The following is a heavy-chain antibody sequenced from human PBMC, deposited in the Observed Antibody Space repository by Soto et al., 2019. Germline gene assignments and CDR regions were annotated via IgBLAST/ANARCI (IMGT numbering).Heavy chain of an antibody. Sequence: GGSLRLSCAASGFTFSSYSMNWVRQAPGKGLEWVSSISSSSYIYYADSVKGRFTISRDNAKNSLYLQMNSLRAEDTAVYYCARDLSVVVPAAIRDTVYYYYGMDFWGQGTTVTVSS. V-gene: IGHV3-21*01. CDR1: GFTFSSYS. CDR2: ISSSSYI. J-gene: IGHJ6*02. D-gene: IGHD2-2*02. CDR3: ARDLSVVVPAAIRDTVYYYYGMDF.